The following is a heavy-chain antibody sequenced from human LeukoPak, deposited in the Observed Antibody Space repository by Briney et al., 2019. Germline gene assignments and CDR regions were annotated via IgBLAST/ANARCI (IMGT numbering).Heavy chain of an antibody. J-gene: IGHJ4*02. CDR1: GGSISSSSYY. CDR2: IYYSGST. Sequence: SETLSLTCTVSGGSISSSSYYWGWIRQPPGKGLEWIGSIYYSGSTYYNPSLKSRVTVSVDTSKNQFSLKLSSVTAADTAVYYCARQPKTVIAVAGNFDYWGQGTLVTVSS. CDR3: ARQPKTVIAVAGNFDY. D-gene: IGHD6-19*01. V-gene: IGHV4-39*01.